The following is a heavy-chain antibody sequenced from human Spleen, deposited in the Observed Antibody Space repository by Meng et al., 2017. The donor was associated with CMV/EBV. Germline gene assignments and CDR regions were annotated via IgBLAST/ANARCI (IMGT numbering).Heavy chain of an antibody. V-gene: IGHV4-59*02. CDR3: TRGPSRIAVFGVVIHYGLDV. J-gene: IGHJ6*02. CDR1: GDSVTSYY. CDR2: IYFRGTT. Sequence: SETLSLTCTVSGDSVTSYYWSWIRQPPGKGLEWLGYIYFRGTTNYNPSLKSRVTISLDTSKNQFSLNLRSVTAADTAVYYCTRGPSRIAVFGVVIHYGLDVWGQGTTVTVSS. D-gene: IGHD3-3*01.